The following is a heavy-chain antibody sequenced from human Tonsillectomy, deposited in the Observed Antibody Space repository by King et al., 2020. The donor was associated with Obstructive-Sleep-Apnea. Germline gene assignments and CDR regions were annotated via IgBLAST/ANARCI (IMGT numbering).Heavy chain of an antibody. J-gene: IGHJ4*02. CDR2: ISYDGSNK. CDR1: GFTFSSYA. D-gene: IGHD3-10*01. CDR3: ARGEGLWFGELLSDLDY. Sequence: VQLVESGGGVVQPGRSLRLSCAASGFTFSSYAMHWVRQAPGKGLEWVAVISYDGSNKYYADSVKGRFTISRDNSKNTLYLQMNSLRAEDTAVYYCARGEGLWFGELLSDLDYWGQGTLVTVSS. V-gene: IGHV3-30*04.